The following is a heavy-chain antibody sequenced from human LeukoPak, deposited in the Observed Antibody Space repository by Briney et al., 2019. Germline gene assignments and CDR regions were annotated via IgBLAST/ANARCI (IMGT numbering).Heavy chain of an antibody. Sequence: PGGSLRLSCAASGFTFSGYTMNWVRQAPGRGLEWVSYISGSSSTIFYADSVKGRFTISRDNAKNTLYLQMNSLRAEDTAVYYCASRIATSFEYWGPGTLVTVSS. CDR3: ASRIATSFEY. D-gene: IGHD6-13*01. J-gene: IGHJ4*02. CDR1: GFTFSGYT. CDR2: ISGSSSTI. V-gene: IGHV3-48*01.